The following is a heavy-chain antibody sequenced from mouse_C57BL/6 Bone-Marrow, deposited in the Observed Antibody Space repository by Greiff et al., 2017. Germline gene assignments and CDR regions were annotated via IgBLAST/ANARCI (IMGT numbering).Heavy chain of an antibody. J-gene: IGHJ4*01. CDR2: IRSKSSNYAT. Sequence: EVQLVESGGGLVQPTGSLKLSCAASGFTFNTYAMHWVRQAPGKGLEWVARIRSKSSNYATYYADSVKDRFTIYRDDSQSMLYLQMNNLKTEDTAIYFCVREKGYYAMYYWGPGTSVTVSS. CDR1: GFTFNTYA. V-gene: IGHV10-3*01. CDR3: VREKGYYAMYY.